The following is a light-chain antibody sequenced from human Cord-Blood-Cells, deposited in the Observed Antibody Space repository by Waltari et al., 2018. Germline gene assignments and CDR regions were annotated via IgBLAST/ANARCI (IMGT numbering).Light chain of an antibody. CDR2: HDS. J-gene: IGLJ2*01. Sequence: SYELTQPPSVAVSLGHTASITCSGDKWGGKYACWDHQKPGQSPVLVIYHDSTLPSGSRGLFAVSNSGNTAARTISGTHAIDEAVYYCQAWDSRAALFGGGTKLTVL. CDR3: QAWDSRAAL. V-gene: IGLV3-1*01. CDR1: KWGGKY.